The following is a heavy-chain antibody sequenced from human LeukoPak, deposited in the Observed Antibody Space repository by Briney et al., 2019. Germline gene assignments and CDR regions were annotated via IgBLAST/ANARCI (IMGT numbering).Heavy chain of an antibody. V-gene: IGHV3-9*01. CDR1: GFTFDDYA. Sequence: GGSLRLSCAASGFTFDDYAMHWVRQAPGKGLEWVSGISWNSGSIGYADSVKGRFTISRDNSKNTLYLQMNSLRAEDTAVYYCAKVSSSIAVAGLRFRGQGTLVTVSS. J-gene: IGHJ4*02. D-gene: IGHD6-19*01. CDR3: AKVSSSIAVAGLRF. CDR2: ISWNSGSI.